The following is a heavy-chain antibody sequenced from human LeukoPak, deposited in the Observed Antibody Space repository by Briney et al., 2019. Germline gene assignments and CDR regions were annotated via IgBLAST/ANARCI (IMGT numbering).Heavy chain of an antibody. D-gene: IGHD1-14*01. Sequence: ASVKVSCKASGYTFTGYYMHWVRQAPGQGLEWMGRINPNSGGTNYAQKFQGRVTMTRDTSISTAYMELSRLRSDDTAVYYCARRWARIPYYYYGMDVWGQGTTVTVSS. J-gene: IGHJ6*02. CDR2: INPNSGGT. V-gene: IGHV1-2*06. CDR3: ARRWARIPYYYYGMDV. CDR1: GYTFTGYY.